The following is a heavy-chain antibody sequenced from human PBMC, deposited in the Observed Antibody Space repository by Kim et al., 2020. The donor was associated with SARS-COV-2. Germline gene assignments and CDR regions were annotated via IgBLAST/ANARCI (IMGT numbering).Heavy chain of an antibody. Sequence: GGSLRLSCAAFGFTFSTYAMHWVRQAPGKGLEWVALIWNDGGHKYYADSMKGRFTISRDNSKNTLYLQMTSLRAEDTAVYYCATEYSSSSAFDYWGQGTLVTVSP. D-gene: IGHD6-6*01. CDR1: GFTFSTYA. V-gene: IGHV3-30*02. CDR2: IWNDGGHK. CDR3: ATEYSSSSAFDY. J-gene: IGHJ4*02.